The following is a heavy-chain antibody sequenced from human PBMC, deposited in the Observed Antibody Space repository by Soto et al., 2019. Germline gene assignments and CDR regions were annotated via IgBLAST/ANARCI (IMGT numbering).Heavy chain of an antibody. CDR1: GYTFTGHY. V-gene: IGHV1-2*02. CDR3: GRGRSGQIVVFY. J-gene: IGHJ4*02. CDR2: IGPESGAT. Sequence: ASVKVSCKASGYTFTGHYIHWVRQAPEQGPEWMGEIGPESGATRYAQKFQGRVTMTRDTSITTAYMELKNLSPDDTAVYYCGRGRSGQIVVFYWGQGTPVTAPQ. D-gene: IGHD1-26*01.